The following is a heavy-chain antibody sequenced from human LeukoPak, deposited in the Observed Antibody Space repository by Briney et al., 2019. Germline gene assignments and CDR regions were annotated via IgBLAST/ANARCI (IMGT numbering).Heavy chain of an antibody. CDR1: GFTFSSHS. CDR2: ISGSGSST. D-gene: IGHD3-10*01. Sequence: PGGSLRLSCAASGFTFSSHSMNWVRQAPGKGLEWVSTISGSGSSTFYADSVKGRFTISRDNSKNTLYLQMNTLRAEDTAVYYCAKEPLRSYFDYWGQGTLVTVSS. CDR3: AKEPLRSYFDY. J-gene: IGHJ4*02. V-gene: IGHV3-23*01.